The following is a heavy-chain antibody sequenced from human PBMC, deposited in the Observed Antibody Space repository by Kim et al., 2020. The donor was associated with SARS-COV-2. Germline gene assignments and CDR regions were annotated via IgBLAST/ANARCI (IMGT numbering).Heavy chain of an antibody. Sequence: SETLSLTCTVSGGSISGYYYSWIRQPPGKGLEWIGYIHSTGFTKYNPSLNSRVTISIDTSKNQFSLRLTSVTAADTAMYYCARHHGGGCFDPWGQGTL. CDR1: GGSISGYY. J-gene: IGHJ5*02. CDR2: IHSTGFT. D-gene: IGHD3-16*01. V-gene: IGHV4-59*08. CDR3: ARHHGGGCFDP.